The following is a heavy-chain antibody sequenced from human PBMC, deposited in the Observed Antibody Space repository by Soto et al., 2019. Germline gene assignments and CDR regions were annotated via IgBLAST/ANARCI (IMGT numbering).Heavy chain of an antibody. CDR2: TYKSATT. D-gene: IGHD7-27*01. CDR3: ARGRYCLTGRCFPNWFDS. CDR1: GDSISNLDYF. J-gene: IGHJ5*01. V-gene: IGHV4-30-4*01. Sequence: PSETQSLTCSVSGDSISNLDYFWAWIRQPPGQALEYIGYTYKSATTYYNPSFESRVAISVDTSKSQFSLNVTSVTAADTAVYFCARGRYCLTGRCFPNWFDSWGQGALVTVSS.